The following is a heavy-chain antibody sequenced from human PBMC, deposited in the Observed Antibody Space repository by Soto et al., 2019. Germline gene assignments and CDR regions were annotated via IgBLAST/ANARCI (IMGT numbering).Heavy chain of an antibody. CDR1: GGSFSGYY. V-gene: IGHV4-34*01. J-gene: IGHJ5*02. D-gene: IGHD3-3*01. CDR2: INHSGST. Sequence: QVQLQQWGAGLLKPSETLSLTCAVYGGSFSGYYWSWIRQPPGKGLEWIGEINHSGSTNYNPSLKSRVTISVDTSKNQFSLKLSSVTASDTAVDYCARGSWSGYYKSQYPPFDPWGQGTLVTVSS. CDR3: ARGSWSGYYKSQYPPFDP.